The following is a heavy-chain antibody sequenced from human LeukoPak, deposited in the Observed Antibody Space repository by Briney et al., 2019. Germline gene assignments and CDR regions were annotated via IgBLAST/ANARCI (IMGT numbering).Heavy chain of an antibody. D-gene: IGHD3-9*01. CDR2: INHSGST. CDR1: GGSFSGYY. V-gene: IGHV4-34*01. J-gene: IGHJ5*02. Sequence: SETLSLTCAVYGGSFSGYYWSWIRQPPGKGLEWIGEINHSGSTNYNPSLKSRVTIPVDTSKNQFSLKLSSVTAADTAVYYCARLMIVRYGWFDPWGQGTLVTVSS. CDR3: ARLMIVRYGWFDP.